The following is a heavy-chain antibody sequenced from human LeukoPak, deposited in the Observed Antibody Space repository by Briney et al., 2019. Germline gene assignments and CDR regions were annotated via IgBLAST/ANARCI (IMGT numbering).Heavy chain of an antibody. CDR3: ARGHRYCTNGVCYDYFDY. V-gene: IGHV4-34*01. J-gene: IGHJ4*02. CDR2: TNHSGST. D-gene: IGHD2-8*01. Sequence: SETLSLTCAVYGGSFSGYYWSWIRQPPGKGLEWIGETNHSGSTNYNPSLKSRVTISVDTSKNQFSLKLSSVTAADTAVYYCARGHRYCTNGVCYDYFDYWGQGTLVTVSS. CDR1: GGSFSGYY.